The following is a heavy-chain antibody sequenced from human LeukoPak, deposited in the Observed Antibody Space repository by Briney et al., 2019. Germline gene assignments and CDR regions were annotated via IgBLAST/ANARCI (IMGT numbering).Heavy chain of an antibody. V-gene: IGHV3-11*04. CDR3: ARDRNGDFWSTYYTGYFDY. CDR2: ISPSGTDI. Sequence: GGSLRLSCAVSGFTFTDTYMTWIRQAPGKGLESLSYISPSGTDISYADSVKGRFTISRDNAKNSLYLQMNSLRAEDTSVYYCARDRNGDFWSTYYTGYFDYWGQGTLVTVSS. D-gene: IGHD3-3*01. J-gene: IGHJ4*02. CDR1: GFTFTDTY.